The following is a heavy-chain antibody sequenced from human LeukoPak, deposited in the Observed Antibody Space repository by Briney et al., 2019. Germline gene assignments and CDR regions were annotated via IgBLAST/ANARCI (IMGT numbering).Heavy chain of an antibody. CDR2: IYHSGST. D-gene: IGHD3-16*02. J-gene: IGHJ4*02. CDR3: ASLRLGELSFDY. CDR1: GGSISSNNW. V-gene: IGHV4-4*02. Sequence: SGTLSLTCAVSGGSISSNNWWSWVRQSPGKGLEWIGEIYHSGSTNYNPSLKSRVTISVDKSKNQFSLKLSSVTAADTAVYYCASLRLGELSFDYWGQGTLVTVSS.